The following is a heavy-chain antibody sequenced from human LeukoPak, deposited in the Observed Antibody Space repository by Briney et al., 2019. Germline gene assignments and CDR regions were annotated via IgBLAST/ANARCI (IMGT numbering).Heavy chain of an antibody. J-gene: IGHJ4*02. Sequence: GGSLRLSCAASGFTFSSYEMNWVRQAPGKGLEWVSYISSSGSTIYYADSVKGRFTISGDNAKNSLYLQMNSLRAEDTAVYYCARDGDYYDSSGYYSQLFFDYWGQGTLVTVSS. CDR3: ARDGDYYDSSGYYSQLFFDY. D-gene: IGHD3-22*01. CDR2: ISSSGSTI. CDR1: GFTFSSYE. V-gene: IGHV3-48*03.